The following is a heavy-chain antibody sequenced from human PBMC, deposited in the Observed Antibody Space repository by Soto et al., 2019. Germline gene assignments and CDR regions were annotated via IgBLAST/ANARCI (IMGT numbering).Heavy chain of an antibody. CDR3: ATNDSVYCSGGSCYSGYGAFDI. CDR2: IYYSGST. J-gene: IGHJ3*02. CDR1: GGSISSYY. Sequence: PSETLSLTCTVSGGSISSYYWSWIRQPPGKGLEWIGYIYYSGSTNYNPSLKSRVTISVDTSKNQFSLKLSSVTAADTAVYYCATNDSVYCSGGSCYSGYGAFDIWGQGTIVTVSS. V-gene: IGHV4-59*08. D-gene: IGHD2-15*01.